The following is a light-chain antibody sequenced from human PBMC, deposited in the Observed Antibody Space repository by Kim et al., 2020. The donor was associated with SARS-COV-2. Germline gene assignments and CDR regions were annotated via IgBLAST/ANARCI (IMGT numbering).Light chain of an antibody. CDR2: SNN. Sequence: PGQRVTISCSGSNSNIGSNPVSWYQQLPATAPKLLIYSNNQRPSGVPDRFSGSKSGTSASLAISGLQSDDEADYYCAAWDDSLSGVFGGGTQLTVL. V-gene: IGLV1-44*01. CDR1: NSNIGSNP. J-gene: IGLJ3*02. CDR3: AAWDDSLSGV.